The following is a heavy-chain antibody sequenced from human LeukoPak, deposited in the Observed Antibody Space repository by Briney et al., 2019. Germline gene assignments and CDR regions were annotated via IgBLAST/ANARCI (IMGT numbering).Heavy chain of an antibody. CDR1: GHTFTSYD. Sequence: ASVKVSCKASGHTFTSYDINWVRQATGQGLEWMGWMNPNSGNTGYAQKFQGRVTMTRNTSISTAYMELSSLRSEDTAVYYCARAPLRYFDWLLSEGGYYFDYWGQGTLVTVSS. J-gene: IGHJ4*02. V-gene: IGHV1-8*01. CDR3: ARAPLRYFDWLLSEGGYYFDY. D-gene: IGHD3-9*01. CDR2: MNPNSGNT.